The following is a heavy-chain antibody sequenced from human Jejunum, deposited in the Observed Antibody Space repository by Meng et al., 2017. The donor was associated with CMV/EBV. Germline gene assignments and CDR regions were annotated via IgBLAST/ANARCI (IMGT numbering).Heavy chain of an antibody. J-gene: IGHJ4*02. CDR3: AKTWDY. CDR2: IYSGDSGT. V-gene: IGHV3-23*03. CDR1: GFTFRSYP. Sequence: LTFSCVASGFTFRSYPMSWVRQAPGKGLEWVSLIYSGDSGTYYADSVKGRFTISRDNSKNTLYLQMNNLRAEDTAVYYCAKTWDYWGQGTRVTVSS.